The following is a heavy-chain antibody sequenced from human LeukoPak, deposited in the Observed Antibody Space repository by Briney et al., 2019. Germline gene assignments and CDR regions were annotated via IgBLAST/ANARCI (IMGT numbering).Heavy chain of an antibody. Sequence: ASVKVSFKASGYTFTNYYMHWVRQAPGQGLEWMGIIRHSGGTIYAQKFQGRVAMTGDTSTSTVYMELSSLRSEDTALYYCAREEEGGTFDYWGQGTLVTVSS. V-gene: IGHV1-46*01. CDR3: AREEEGGTFDY. CDR1: GYTFTNYY. D-gene: IGHD3-16*01. J-gene: IGHJ4*01. CDR2: IRHSGGT.